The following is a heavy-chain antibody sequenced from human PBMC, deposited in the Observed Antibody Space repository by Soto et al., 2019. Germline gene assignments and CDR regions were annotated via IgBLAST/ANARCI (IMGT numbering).Heavy chain of an antibody. CDR1: GGYFSGYY. V-gene: IGHV4-34*01. J-gene: IGHJ4*02. Sequence: ETLSLTCAVYGGYFSGYYWSWIRQPPGKGLEWIGEINHSGSTNYNPSLKSRVTISVDTSKNQFSLKLSSVTAADTAAYYCARGKTGYSYGYYYFDYWGKGTLVTVS. CDR2: INHSGST. CDR3: ARGKTGYSYGYYYFDY. D-gene: IGHD5-18*01.